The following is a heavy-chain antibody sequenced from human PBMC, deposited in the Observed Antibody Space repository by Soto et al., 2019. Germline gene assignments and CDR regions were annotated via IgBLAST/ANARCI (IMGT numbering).Heavy chain of an antibody. CDR2: IISGGTRV. Sequence: GGSLRLSCAAPGFTFSSDWMNWVRQSPGKGLEWVSRIISGGTRVSYADSVKGRFIITRDNAKNTLYLEMHSLTADDTAVYYCARERTSKGGMDIWGQGTTVTVSS. J-gene: IGHJ6*02. CDR3: ARERTSKGGMDI. V-gene: IGHV3-74*01. CDR1: GFTFSSDW.